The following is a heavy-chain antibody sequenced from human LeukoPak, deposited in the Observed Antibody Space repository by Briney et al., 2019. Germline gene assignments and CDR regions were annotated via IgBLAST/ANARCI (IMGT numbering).Heavy chain of an antibody. Sequence: SETLSLTCTVSGGSISSGGYYWSWIRQHPGKGLEWIGYIYYSGSTYYNPSLKSRVTISVDTSKNQFSLKLSSVTAADTAVYYCARGCSGGSCYEAFDIWGQGTMVTVSS. V-gene: IGHV4-31*03. CDR1: GGSISSGGYY. CDR2: IYYSGST. D-gene: IGHD2-15*01. J-gene: IGHJ3*02. CDR3: ARGCSGGSCYEAFDI.